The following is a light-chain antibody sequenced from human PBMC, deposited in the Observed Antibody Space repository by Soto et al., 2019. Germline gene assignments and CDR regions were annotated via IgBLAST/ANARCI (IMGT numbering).Light chain of an antibody. CDR2: DAS. J-gene: IGKJ1*01. Sequence: IQMTQSPSTLSASVGDTVTVTCRASQSIGRWLAWYQQKPGKAPKLLIFDASTLENGVPARFSGSRSGPEFSLTISSLQPEDFATYYCQQYYSYWTFGQGTRWIS. CDR1: QSIGRW. V-gene: IGKV1-5*01. CDR3: QQYYSYWT.